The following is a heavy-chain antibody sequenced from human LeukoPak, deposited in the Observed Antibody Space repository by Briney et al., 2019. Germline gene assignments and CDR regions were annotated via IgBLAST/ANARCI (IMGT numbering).Heavy chain of an antibody. CDR3: ARAGSHWHYVY. CDR1: GFTFSGFS. D-gene: IGHD1-7*01. V-gene: IGHV3-7*01. Sequence: GGSLRLSCAASGFTFSGFSMSWVRQSPTKGLGWVANIKQDGSERYYVDSVKGRFTISRDNAKNSLSLQMNNLRVEDTAVYYCARAGSHWHYVYWGQGTVVTVSS. J-gene: IGHJ4*02. CDR2: IKQDGSER.